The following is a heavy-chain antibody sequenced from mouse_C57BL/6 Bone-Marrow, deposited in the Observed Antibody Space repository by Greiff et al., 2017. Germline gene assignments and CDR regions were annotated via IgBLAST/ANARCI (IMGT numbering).Heavy chain of an antibody. CDR1: GFTFSDYY. V-gene: IGHV5-16*01. CDR3: ARGNPWYFDY. D-gene: IGHD2-1*01. J-gene: IGHJ2*01. CDR2: INYDGSST. Sequence: EVKVVESEGGLVQPGSSMKLSCTASGFTFSDYYMAWVRQVPEKGLEWVANINYDGSSTYYLDSLKSRFIISRDNAKNILYLQMSSLKSEDTATYYCARGNPWYFDYWGQGTTLTVSS.